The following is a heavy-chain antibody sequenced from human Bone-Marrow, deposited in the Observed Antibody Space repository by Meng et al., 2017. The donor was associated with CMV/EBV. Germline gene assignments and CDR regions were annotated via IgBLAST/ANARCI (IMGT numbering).Heavy chain of an antibody. Sequence: GGSLRLSCAASGFTFSSYAMSWVRQATGKGLEWVSVIYSGGSSTYYADSVKGRFTISRDNSKNTLYLQMNSLRDEDTAVYYCAKDLRPLPFYCFSTSCYPAPFDYWGQGTLVTVSS. J-gene: IGHJ4*02. D-gene: IGHD2-2*01. V-gene: IGHV3-23*03. CDR3: AKDLRPLPFYCFSTSCYPAPFDY. CDR2: IYSGGSST. CDR1: GFTFSSYA.